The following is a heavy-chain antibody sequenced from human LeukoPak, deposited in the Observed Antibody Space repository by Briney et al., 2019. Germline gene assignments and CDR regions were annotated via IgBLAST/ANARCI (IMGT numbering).Heavy chain of an antibody. D-gene: IGHD6-13*01. CDR1: GYTFTSYG. CDR3: ARSLRSSYSSSWLLAFDY. Sequence: GASVKVSCKASGYTFTSYGISWVRQAPGQGLEWMGWISAYNGNTNYAQKLQGRVTMTTDSSTSTAYMELRSLRSDDTAVYYCARSLRSSYSSSWLLAFDYWGQGTLVTVSS. V-gene: IGHV1-18*01. CDR2: ISAYNGNT. J-gene: IGHJ4*02.